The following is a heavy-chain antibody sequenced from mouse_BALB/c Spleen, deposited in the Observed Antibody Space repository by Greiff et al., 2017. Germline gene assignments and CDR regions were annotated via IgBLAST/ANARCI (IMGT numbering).Heavy chain of an antibody. D-gene: IGHD2-3*01. V-gene: IGHV1-55*01. CDR3: AREDDGYYAMDY. Sequence: VQLQQPGAELVKPGTSVKLSCKASGYNFTSYWINWVKLRPGQGLEWIGDIYPGSGSTNYNEKFKSKATLTVDTSSSTAYMQLSSLASEDSALYYCAREDDGYYAMDYWGQGTSVTVSS. CDR1: GYNFTSYW. CDR2: IYPGSGST. J-gene: IGHJ4*01.